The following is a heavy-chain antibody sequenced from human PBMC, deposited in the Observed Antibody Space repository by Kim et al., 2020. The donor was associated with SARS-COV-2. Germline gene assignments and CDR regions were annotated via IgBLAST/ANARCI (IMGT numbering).Heavy chain of an antibody. CDR1: GFTFSGYA. J-gene: IGHJ4*02. D-gene: IGHD6-19*01. V-gene: IGHV3-23*01. CDR3: AKVGIAVAALYFDH. CDR2: ISGSGGRT. Sequence: GGSLRLSCAASGFTFSGYAMTWVRQAPGKGLEWVSSISGSGGRTYYADSVKGRFTISRDNSKNTLYLQMNSLRAEDTAVYYCAKVGIAVAALYFDHWGQGTLLTVSS.